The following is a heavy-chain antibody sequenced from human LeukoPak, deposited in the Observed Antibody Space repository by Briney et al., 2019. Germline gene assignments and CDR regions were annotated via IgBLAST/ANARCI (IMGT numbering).Heavy chain of an antibody. CDR2: INHSGST. V-gene: IGHV4-34*01. CDR3: ARGLFWSGYYHFDY. Sequence: TSETLSLTCAVYGGSFSGYYWSWIRQPPGKGLEWIGKINHSGSTNYNPSLKSRVTISVDTSKNQFSLKLSSVTAADTAVYYCARGLFWSGYYHFDYWGQGTLVTVSS. D-gene: IGHD3-3*01. CDR1: GGSFSGYY. J-gene: IGHJ4*02.